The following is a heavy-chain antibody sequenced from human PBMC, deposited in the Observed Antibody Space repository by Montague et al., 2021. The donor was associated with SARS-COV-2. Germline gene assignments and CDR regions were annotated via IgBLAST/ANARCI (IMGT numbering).Heavy chain of an antibody. J-gene: IGHJ6*02. V-gene: IGHV3-9*01. CDR1: GFTFDDYA. D-gene: IGHD3-10*01. CDR3: ARDLGFGESLVAYYYYYGMDV. Sequence: SLRLSCAASGFTFDDYAMHWVRQAPGKGLEWVSGISWNSGSIGYADSVKGRFTISRDNAKNSLYLQMNSLRAEDTAVYYCARDLGFGESLVAYYYYYGMDVWGQGTTVTVSS. CDR2: ISWNSGSI.